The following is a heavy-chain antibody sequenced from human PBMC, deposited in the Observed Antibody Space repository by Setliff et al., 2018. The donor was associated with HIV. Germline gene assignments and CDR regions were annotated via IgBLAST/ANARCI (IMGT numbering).Heavy chain of an antibody. D-gene: IGHD2-15*01. CDR1: GFTFSNYA. CDR2: ISGSGGST. J-gene: IGHJ4*02. Sequence: PGESLKISCAASGFTFSNYAMSWVRQAPGKGLEWASGISGSGGSTYYVDSVKGRFTISRDNSKNTLYLQMNSLGAADTAVYYCAKNIAGVCYSGLDYWGQGALVTVSS. CDR3: AKNIAGVCYSGLDY. V-gene: IGHV3-23*01.